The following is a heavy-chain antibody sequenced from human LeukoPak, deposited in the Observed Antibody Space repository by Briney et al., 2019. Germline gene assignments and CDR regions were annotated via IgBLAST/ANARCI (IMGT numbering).Heavy chain of an antibody. D-gene: IGHD3-3*01. CDR3: AAFWSGYSRVYYFDY. CDR2: IYYSGST. J-gene: IGHJ4*02. V-gene: IGHV4-31*03. CDR1: GGSISSGGYY. Sequence: SETLSLTCTASGGSISSGGYYWSWIRQHPGKGLEWIGYIYYSGSTYYNPSLKSRVTISVDTSKNQFSLKLSSVTAADTAVYYCAAFWSGYSRVYYFDYWGQGTLVTVSS.